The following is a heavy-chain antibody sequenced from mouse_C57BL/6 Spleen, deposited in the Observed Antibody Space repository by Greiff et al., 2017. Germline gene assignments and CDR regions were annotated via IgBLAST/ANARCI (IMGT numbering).Heavy chain of an antibody. V-gene: IGHV1-53*01. CDR1: GYTFTSYW. CDR3: AKDYSIYITVGWYFDV. CDR2: INPSNGGT. J-gene: IGHJ1*03. Sequence: QVQLQQPGTELVKPGASVKLSCKASGYTFTSYWMHWVKQRPGQGLEWIGNINPSNGGTNYNEKFKSKATLTVDKSSSTAYMQLSSLTSEDSAVYYCAKDYSIYITVGWYFDVWGTGTTVTVSS. D-gene: IGHD2-5*01.